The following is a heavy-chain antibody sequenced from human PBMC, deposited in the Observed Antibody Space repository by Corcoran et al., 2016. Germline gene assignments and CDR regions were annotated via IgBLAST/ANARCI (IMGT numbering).Heavy chain of an antibody. V-gene: IGHV4-59*01. CDR1: GGSISSYY. Sequence: QVQLQESGPGLVKPSETLSLTCTVSGGSISSYYWSWIRQPPGKGLEWLGYIYYSGSTNYNPSLKSRVTISVATSKNQFSLKLSLVTAADPAVYYCARGALIAAAGTAYYYVMDVWGQGTTVTVSS. CDR2: IYYSGST. CDR3: ARGALIAAAGTAYYYVMDV. J-gene: IGHJ6*02. D-gene: IGHD6-13*01.